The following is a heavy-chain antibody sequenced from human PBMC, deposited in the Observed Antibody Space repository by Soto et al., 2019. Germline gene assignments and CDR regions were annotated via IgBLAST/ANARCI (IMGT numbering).Heavy chain of an antibody. CDR1: GGSLSSSSDY. CDR3: XRRXXXPVPRGGYYYYGLDV. J-gene: IGHJ6*02. Sequence: QLQLQESGPGLVKSSETLSLTCTVTGGSLSSSSDYWGWIRQPQGKGLECIGTIHYSGSSYYNPSLKSRVTVSVDTSKNQFSLKLSSVTAADTAVYYCXRRXXXPVPRGGYYYYGLDVWGQGTTVTVSS. V-gene: IGHV4-39*01. CDR2: IHYSGSS. D-gene: IGHD3-10*01.